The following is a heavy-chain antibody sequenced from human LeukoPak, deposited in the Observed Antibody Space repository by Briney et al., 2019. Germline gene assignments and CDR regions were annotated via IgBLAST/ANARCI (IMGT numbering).Heavy chain of an antibody. J-gene: IGHJ4*02. V-gene: IGHV3-7*01. CDR2: IKHDESEK. CDR1: GFTSSGFW. D-gene: IGHD3-16*01. CDR3: TRRLDD. Sequence: GGSLRLSCAVSGFTSSGFWMSWSRQAPGKGLEWVANIKHDESEKNYLDSVKGRFTISRDNAQNSLYLQMNGLRVEDTAVYYCTRRLDDWGQGTLVTVSS.